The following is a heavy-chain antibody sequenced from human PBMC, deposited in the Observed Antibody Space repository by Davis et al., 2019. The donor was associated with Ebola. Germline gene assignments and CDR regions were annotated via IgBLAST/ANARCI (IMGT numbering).Heavy chain of an antibody. Sequence: AASVKVSCKASGGTFSSDGISWVRQAPGQGLKWMGRIIPFVGIANYEPKFQGRVTITADKSTSTANMEVNSLRSEDTAVYYCARGGTWNLDYGMDVWGQGTTVTVSS. CDR3: ARGGTWNLDYGMDV. CDR2: IIPFVGIA. V-gene: IGHV1-69*04. J-gene: IGHJ6*02. D-gene: IGHD1-1*01. CDR1: GGTFSSDG.